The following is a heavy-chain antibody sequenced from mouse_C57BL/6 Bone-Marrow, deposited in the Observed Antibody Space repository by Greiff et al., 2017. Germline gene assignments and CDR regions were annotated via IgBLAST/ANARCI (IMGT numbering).Heavy chain of an antibody. CDR3: AKKEGDYDGYFDV. CDR2: IWRGGST. CDR1: GFSLTSYG. Sequence: VQLQESGPGLVQPSQSLSITCTVSGFSLTSYGVHWVRQSPGKGLEWLGVIWRGGSTDYNAAFMSRLSITKDNSKSQVFFKMNSLQADDTAIYYCAKKEGDYDGYFDVWGTGTTVTVAS. J-gene: IGHJ1*03. D-gene: IGHD2-4*01. V-gene: IGHV2-5*01.